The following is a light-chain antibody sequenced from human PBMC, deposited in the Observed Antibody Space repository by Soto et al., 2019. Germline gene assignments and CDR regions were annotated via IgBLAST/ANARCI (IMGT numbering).Light chain of an antibody. CDR1: ESIRTW. V-gene: IGKV1-5*01. J-gene: IGKJ1*01. CDR3: QQYNNHPRT. Sequence: DIQMTQSPSTLSASIGDRVTITCRASESIRTWLAWYQHKPGKAPKFLIYDASSLESGVPSRFSGSGSGTEFTLTISNLQPDDFATYFCQQYNNHPRTFGQGTKVDIK. CDR2: DAS.